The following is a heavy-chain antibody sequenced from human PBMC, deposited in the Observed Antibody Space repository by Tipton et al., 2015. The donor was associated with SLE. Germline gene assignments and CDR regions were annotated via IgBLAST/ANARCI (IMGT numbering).Heavy chain of an antibody. Sequence: SLRLSCAASGFTFSNYGMHWVRQAPGKGLEWVAFIRYDGSNKYFADSVKGRFTISRDNSKYTLYLQMNSLRADDTAVYYCARDLLGGGFTIFGMVATSYGMDVWGQGTTVTVSS. D-gene: IGHD3-3*01. V-gene: IGHV3-30*02. CDR2: IRYDGSNK. J-gene: IGHJ6*02. CDR3: ARDLLGGGFTIFGMVATSYGMDV. CDR1: GFTFSNYG.